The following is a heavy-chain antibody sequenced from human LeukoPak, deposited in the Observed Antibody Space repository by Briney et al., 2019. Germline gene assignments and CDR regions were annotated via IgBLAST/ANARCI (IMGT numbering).Heavy chain of an antibody. V-gene: IGHV1-69*13. CDR2: IIPIFGTA. J-gene: IGHJ4*02. CDR1: GGTFSSYA. D-gene: IGHD3-9*01. Sequence: SVKVSCKASGGTFSSYAISWVRQAPGQGLEWMGGIIPIFGTANYAQKFQGRVTITADESTSTAYMELSSLRSEDTAVYYCARDYDILTGPTDWGQGTLVTVSS. CDR3: ARDYDILTGPTD.